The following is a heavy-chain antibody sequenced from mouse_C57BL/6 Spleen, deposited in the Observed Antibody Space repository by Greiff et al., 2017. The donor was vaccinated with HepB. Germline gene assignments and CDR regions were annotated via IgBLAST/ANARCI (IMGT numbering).Heavy chain of an antibody. CDR2: ISYDGSN. Sequence: ESGPGLVKPSQSLSLTCSVTGYSITSGYYWNWIRQFPGNKLEWMGYISYDGSNNYNPSLKNRISITRDTSKNQFFLKLNSVTTEDTATYYCAREDGYGNYDYAMDYWGQGTSVTVSS. CDR1: GYSITSGYY. D-gene: IGHD2-1*01. CDR3: AREDGYGNYDYAMDY. J-gene: IGHJ4*01. V-gene: IGHV3-6*01.